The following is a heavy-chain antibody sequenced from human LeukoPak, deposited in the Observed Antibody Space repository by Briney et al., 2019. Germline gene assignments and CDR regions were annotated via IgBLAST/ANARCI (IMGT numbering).Heavy chain of an antibody. V-gene: IGHV4-34*01. D-gene: IGHD2-15*01. CDR3: ARGRHCSGGSCYGGDWFDP. Sequence: LKPSETLSLTCAVYGGSFSGYYWSWIRQPPGKGLEWIGEINHSGSTNYNPSLKSPVTISVDTSKNQFSLKLSSVTAADTAVYYCARGRHCSGGSCYGGDWFDPWGQGTLVTVSS. J-gene: IGHJ5*02. CDR2: INHSGST. CDR1: GGSFSGYY.